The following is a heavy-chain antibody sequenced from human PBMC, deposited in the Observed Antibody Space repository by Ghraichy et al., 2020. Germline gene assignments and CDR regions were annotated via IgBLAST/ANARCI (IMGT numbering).Heavy chain of an antibody. CDR2: IYYGGST. CDR3: AKRGHYSRSY. V-gene: IGHV4-39*01. Sequence: SETLSLTCTVSGGSMSNSDYYWVWIRQPPGKGLEWIGSIYYGGSTYYNPSLQSRVSISQDTSKNQFSLSLRSVTAADTAIYFCAKRGHYSRSYWGQGTLVTVS. D-gene: IGHD2-2*01. CDR1: GGSMSNSDYY. J-gene: IGHJ4*02.